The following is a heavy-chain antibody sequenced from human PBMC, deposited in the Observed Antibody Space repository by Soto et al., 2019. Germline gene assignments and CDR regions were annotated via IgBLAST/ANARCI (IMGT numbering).Heavy chain of an antibody. Sequence: EVQLVESGGGLVQPGGSLRLSCAASGFTFSSEWMSWVRQAPGKGLEWVANINQDGSEKYYVDSVKGRFTISRDNAKNSLYLQMNSLRAEDTAVYYCARDGGYSGYYLNDYWGQGTLVTVSS. D-gene: IGHD3-22*01. CDR1: GFTFSSEW. CDR3: ARDGGYSGYYLNDY. J-gene: IGHJ4*02. V-gene: IGHV3-7*05. CDR2: INQDGSEK.